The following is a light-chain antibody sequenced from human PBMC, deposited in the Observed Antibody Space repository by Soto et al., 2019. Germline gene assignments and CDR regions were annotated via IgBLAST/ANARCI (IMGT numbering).Light chain of an antibody. CDR3: QQYENLPT. V-gene: IGKV1-33*01. Sequence: DIQMTQSPSSLSASVGDRVTITCQASQNINNYLNWYQQKPGRAPKLLIYDAYNLEAGVTSRFRGSGSGTDFTFTISRLQPEDIATYYCQQYENLPTFGQGTRLEIK. CDR2: DAY. CDR1: QNINNY. J-gene: IGKJ5*01.